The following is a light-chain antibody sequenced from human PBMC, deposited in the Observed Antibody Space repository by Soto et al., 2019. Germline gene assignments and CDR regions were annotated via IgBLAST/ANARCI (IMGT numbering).Light chain of an antibody. CDR1: SSDVGSYNL. CDR2: EGS. Sequence: QSVLTQPASVSGSPGQSITISCTGTSSDVGSYNLVSWYQQHPGKAPKLMIYEGSKRPAGVSNRFSGSKSGTTASLTISGLQAEDEADDYCCSYAGSSTWVFGGGTKLTVL. CDR3: CSYAGSSTWV. J-gene: IGLJ3*02. V-gene: IGLV2-23*01.